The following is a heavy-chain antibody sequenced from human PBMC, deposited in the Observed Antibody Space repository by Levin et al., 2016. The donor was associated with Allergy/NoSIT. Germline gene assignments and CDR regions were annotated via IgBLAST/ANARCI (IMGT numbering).Heavy chain of an antibody. CDR2: IYTSGST. V-gene: IGHV4-61*02. CDR1: GGSISSGSYY. D-gene: IGHD3-3*01. Sequence: SETLSLTCTVSGGSISSGSYYWSWIRQPAGKGLEWIGRIYTSGSTNYNPSLKSRVTISVDTSKNQFSLKLSSVTAADTAVYYCARVSTIFGGSWWFDPWGQGTLVTVSS. CDR3: ARVSTIFGGSWWFDP. J-gene: IGHJ5*02.